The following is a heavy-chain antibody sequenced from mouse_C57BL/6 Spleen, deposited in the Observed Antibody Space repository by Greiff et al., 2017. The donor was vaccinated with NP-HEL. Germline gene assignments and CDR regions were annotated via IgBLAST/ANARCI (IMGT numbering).Heavy chain of an antibody. CDR1: GYAFTNYL. D-gene: IGHD2-4*01. CDR3: AGDYEGWFAY. J-gene: IGHJ3*01. Sequence: QVQLKESGAELVRPGTSVKVSCKASGYAFTNYLIEWVKQRPGQGLEWIGVINPGSGGTNYNEKFKGKATLTADKSSSTAYMQLSSLTSEDSAVYFGAGDYEGWFAYWGQGTLVTVSA. CDR2: INPGSGGT. V-gene: IGHV1-54*01.